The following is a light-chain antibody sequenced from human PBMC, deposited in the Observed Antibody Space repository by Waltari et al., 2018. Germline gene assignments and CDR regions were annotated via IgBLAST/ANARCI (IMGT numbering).Light chain of an antibody. V-gene: IGKV4-1*01. CDR1: ESLLYTSNNQNF. Sequence: DIVMTQSPESLAVSLGERATITCRSSESLLYTSNNQNFLARYPRKAGQPPKLLFYWASVRESGVPDRFSASGSGTDFILSISSLQAEDVAVYYCQQYYTSPLTFGGGTKVEIK. CDR2: WAS. J-gene: IGKJ4*01. CDR3: QQYYTSPLT.